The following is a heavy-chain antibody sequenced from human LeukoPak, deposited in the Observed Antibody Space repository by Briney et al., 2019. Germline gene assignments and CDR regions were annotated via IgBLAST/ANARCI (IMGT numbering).Heavy chain of an antibody. D-gene: IGHD3-10*01. CDR1: GGSISSGGYY. CDR3: ASTLLWFGESGWFDP. Sequence: SETLSLTCTVSGGSISSGGYYWSWIRQHPGKGLEWIGYIYHSGSTYYNPSLKSRVTISVDTSKNQFSLKLSSVTAADTAVYYCASTLLWFGESGWFDPWGQGTLVTVSS. CDR2: IYHSGST. V-gene: IGHV4-31*03. J-gene: IGHJ5*02.